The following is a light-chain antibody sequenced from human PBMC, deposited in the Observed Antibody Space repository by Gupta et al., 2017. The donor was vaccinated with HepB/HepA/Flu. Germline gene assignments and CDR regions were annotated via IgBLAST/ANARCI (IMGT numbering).Light chain of an antibody. CDR3: QQDNNYPIT. J-gene: IGKJ4*01. V-gene: IGKV1-5*03. CDR1: QSISSW. CDR2: KAS. Sequence: DIQMTQSPSTLSASVGDRVTITYRASQSISSWLAWYQQKPGKAPNLLIYKASSLQSGVPSRFSGSGSGTEFTLTISSLQPDDFATYYCQQDNNYPITFGGGTKVEIK.